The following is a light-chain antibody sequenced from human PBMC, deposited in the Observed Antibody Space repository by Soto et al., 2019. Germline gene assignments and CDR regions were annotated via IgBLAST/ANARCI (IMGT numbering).Light chain of an antibody. V-gene: IGKV3-15*01. Sequence: ELVMTQSPATLSVSPGDRATLSCRASQSVSNNLAWYQQNPGQAPRLLIYDASTRATGVTPRFSGSGSGTEFTLTISSLQSEDFAVYYCQQYNDWPPFTFGPGTKVDIK. CDR1: QSVSNN. CDR3: QQYNDWPPFT. J-gene: IGKJ3*01. CDR2: DAS.